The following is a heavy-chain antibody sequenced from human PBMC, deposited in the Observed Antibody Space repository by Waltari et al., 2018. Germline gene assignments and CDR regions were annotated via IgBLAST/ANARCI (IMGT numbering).Heavy chain of an antibody. Sequence: QVQLQQWGAGLLKPSETLSLTCAVYGGSFSGYYWSWIRQPPGKGLEWIGEINHSGSTNYNPSLKSRVTISVDTSKNQFSLKLSSVTAADTAVYYCARPVVVSTNWFDPWGQGTLVTVSS. CDR2: INHSGST. CDR3: ARPVVVSTNWFDP. V-gene: IGHV4-34*01. CDR1: GGSFSGYY. D-gene: IGHD2-15*01. J-gene: IGHJ5*02.